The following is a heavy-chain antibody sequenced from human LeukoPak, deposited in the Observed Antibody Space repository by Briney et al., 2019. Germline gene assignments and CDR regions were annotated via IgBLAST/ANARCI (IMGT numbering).Heavy chain of an antibody. Sequence: GGSLRLSCAISGLTFRDYAMTWVRQAPGKGLEWVSTIVGDSSKTYYADSVKGRFTISRDNSNYMLFLHMNSLRAEDTAIYYCAKQPYNYYYLDVWGKGTTVTVSS. J-gene: IGHJ6*03. CDR2: IVGDSSKT. V-gene: IGHV3-23*01. D-gene: IGHD2-21*01. CDR3: AKQPYNYYYLDV. CDR1: GLTFRDYA.